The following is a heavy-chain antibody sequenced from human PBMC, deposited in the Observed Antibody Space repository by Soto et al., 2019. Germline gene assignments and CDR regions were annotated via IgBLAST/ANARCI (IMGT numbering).Heavy chain of an antibody. CDR3: AKDSYPDGIWTFDY. D-gene: IGHD3-9*01. Sequence: QSWVSLRLSXAAXGFIFSGYTMNWVRQAQGKALEWISDINGGGGTTYYADSVKGGFTISRDDSKNILYLQMNSPRAEDTAIYYCAKDSYPDGIWTFDYWGRGTLVTVSS. J-gene: IGHJ4*02. V-gene: IGHV3-23*01. CDR1: GFIFSGYT. CDR2: INGGGGTT.